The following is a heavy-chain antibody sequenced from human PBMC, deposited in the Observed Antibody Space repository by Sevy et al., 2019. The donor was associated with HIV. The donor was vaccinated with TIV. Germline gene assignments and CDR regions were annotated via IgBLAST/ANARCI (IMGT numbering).Heavy chain of an antibody. D-gene: IGHD3-16*01. CDR1: GGTFSSYG. CDR2: IIPIFGSA. V-gene: IGHV1-69*13. CDR3: ARGGGLSPHHWLDP. J-gene: IGHJ5*02. Sequence: ASVKVSSKASGGTFSSYGITWVRQAPGQGLEWMGEIIPIFGSANYGQTFQGRVTMTADQSTSTAYMELSSLRSDDTAVYYCARGGGLSPHHWLDPWGQGTLVTVSS.